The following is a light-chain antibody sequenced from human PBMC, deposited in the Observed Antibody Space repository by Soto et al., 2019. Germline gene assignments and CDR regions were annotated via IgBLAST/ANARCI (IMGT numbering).Light chain of an antibody. V-gene: IGKV3-20*01. Sequence: EIVLTQSPGTQYLSPGERATLSCRASQSVSSNNLVWYQQKPGQAPRLLIYGASYRAAGIPDRFSGSGSGTDFTLTISRLEPEDFALYYCQQYGSSPLTFGQGSKLDIK. CDR3: QQYGSSPLT. CDR1: QSVSSNN. J-gene: IGKJ1*01. CDR2: GAS.